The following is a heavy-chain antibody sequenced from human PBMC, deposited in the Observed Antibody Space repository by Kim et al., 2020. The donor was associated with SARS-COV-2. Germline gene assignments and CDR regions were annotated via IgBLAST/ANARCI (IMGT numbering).Heavy chain of an antibody. V-gene: IGHV3-73*01. J-gene: IGHJ4*02. Sequence: AYAASVQGRFTISRDDSKNTAFLQMNSLKTDDTAVYFCTKYAGDITTLSDYWGQGTLVTVSS. D-gene: IGHD3-3*01. CDR3: TKYAGDITTLSDY.